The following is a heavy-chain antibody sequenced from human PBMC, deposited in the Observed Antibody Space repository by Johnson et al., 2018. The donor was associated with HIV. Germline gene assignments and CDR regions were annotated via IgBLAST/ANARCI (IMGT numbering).Heavy chain of an antibody. CDR1: GFTFSSYW. Sequence: EVQVVESGGGVVRPGGSLRLSCAASGFTFSSYWMSWVRQAPGKGLEWVANIKQDGSEKYYVDSVKGRFTISRDNSKNTLYLQMNSLRAEDTAMYYCARVVYDSSGLDAFDIWGQGTMVTVSS. CDR3: ARVVYDSSGLDAFDI. CDR2: IKQDGSEK. J-gene: IGHJ3*02. V-gene: IGHV3-7*01. D-gene: IGHD3-22*01.